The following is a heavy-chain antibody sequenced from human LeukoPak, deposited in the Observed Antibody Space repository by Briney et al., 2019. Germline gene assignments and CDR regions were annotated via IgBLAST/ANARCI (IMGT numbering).Heavy chain of an antibody. J-gene: IGHJ6*02. CDR1: GGSISSGGYS. CDR3: ARDSYGSGKDV. Sequence: SSETLSLTCAVSGGSISSGGYSWSWIRQPPGKGLEWIGYIYHSGSTYYNPSLKSRVTISVDRSKNQFSLKLSSVTAADTAVYYCARDSYGSGKDVWGQGTTVTVSS. D-gene: IGHD5-18*01. V-gene: IGHV4-30-2*01. CDR2: IYHSGST.